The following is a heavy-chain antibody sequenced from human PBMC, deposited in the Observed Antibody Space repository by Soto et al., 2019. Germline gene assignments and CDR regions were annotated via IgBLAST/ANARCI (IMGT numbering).Heavy chain of an antibody. CDR1: GFTFSSYG. V-gene: IGHV3-30*18. D-gene: IGHD2-2*01. J-gene: IGHJ4*02. CDR3: AKDHCSSTSCYGYFDY. CDR2: ISYDGSNK. Sequence: QVQLVASGGGVVQPGRSLRLSCAASGFTFSSYGMHWVRQAPGKGLEWVAVISYDGSNKYYADSVKGRFTISRDNSKNTLYLQMNSLRAEDTAVYYCAKDHCSSTSCYGYFDYWGQGTLVTVSS.